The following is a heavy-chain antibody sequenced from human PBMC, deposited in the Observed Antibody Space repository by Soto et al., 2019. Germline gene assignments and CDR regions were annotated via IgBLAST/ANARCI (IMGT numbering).Heavy chain of an antibody. D-gene: IGHD1-1*01. CDR3: ARVWVGTTFAYYYGMDV. CDR1: GYTFTTYG. Sequence: QVQLVQSGAEVKKPGASVKVSCKASGYTFTTYGINWVRQAPGQGLEWMGWISAYNGNTNYAQKLQGRVTMTTDTSTSTAYMELGSLRSDDTAVYYCARVWVGTTFAYYYGMDVWGQGTTVTVSS. V-gene: IGHV1-18*01. CDR2: ISAYNGNT. J-gene: IGHJ6*02.